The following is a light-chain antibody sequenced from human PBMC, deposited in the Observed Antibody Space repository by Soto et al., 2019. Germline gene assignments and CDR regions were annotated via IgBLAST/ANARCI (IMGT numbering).Light chain of an antibody. CDR2: DAS. V-gene: IGKV3-20*01. CDR1: QSISSTY. J-gene: IGKJ1*01. Sequence: EIVLTQSPGTLSLSPGERATLSCRASQSISSTYLTWYHQKPGQAPRLLIDDASRRATGIPDRFSGSGSGTDFSLTISRLEPEDFAVYYCQHFDSARCTLGLGTKVEIK. CDR3: QHFDSARCT.